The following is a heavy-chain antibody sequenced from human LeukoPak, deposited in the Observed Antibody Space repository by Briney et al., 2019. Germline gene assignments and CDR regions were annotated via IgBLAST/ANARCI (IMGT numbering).Heavy chain of an antibody. CDR1: GYTFTNYG. D-gene: IGHD2-2*01. Sequence: GASVKVSCKASGYTFTNYGIIGVRQAPGQGLEWMGWISAYSGNTNYAQKFQGRVTMTTDTSTSTAYMELRSLRSDDTAVYYCARGRDPNTYARCWGQGTLVTVSS. V-gene: IGHV1-18*01. J-gene: IGHJ4*02. CDR2: ISAYSGNT. CDR3: ARGRDPNTYARC.